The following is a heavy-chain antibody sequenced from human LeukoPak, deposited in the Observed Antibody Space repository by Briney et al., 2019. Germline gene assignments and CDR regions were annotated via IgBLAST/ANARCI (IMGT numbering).Heavy chain of an antibody. CDR3: ARDYGDYYGVVY. D-gene: IGHD4-17*01. CDR2: ISYDGSNK. Sequence: GGSLRLSCAASGFTFSSYGMHWVRQAPGKGLEWVAVISYDGSNKYYADSVKGRLTISRDNSKNTLYLQMNSLRAEDTAVYYCARDYGDYYGVVYWGQGTLVTVSS. CDR1: GFTFSSYG. V-gene: IGHV3-30*03. J-gene: IGHJ4*02.